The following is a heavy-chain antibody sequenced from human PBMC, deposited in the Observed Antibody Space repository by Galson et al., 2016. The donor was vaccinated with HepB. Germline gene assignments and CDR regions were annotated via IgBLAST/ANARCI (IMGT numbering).Heavy chain of an antibody. D-gene: IGHD4-17*01. CDR2: IYSGGTT. CDR1: GFTVSSNY. CDR3: ARGVYGDHGWFDY. Sequence: SLRLSCAASGFTVSSNYMTWVRQAPGKGLEYVSVIYSGGTTSYADSVKGRFTISRDNSKNTLFLQMNTLRAEDPAVYYCARGVYGDHGWFDYWGQGTLVTVSS. J-gene: IGHJ4*02. V-gene: IGHV3-66*02.